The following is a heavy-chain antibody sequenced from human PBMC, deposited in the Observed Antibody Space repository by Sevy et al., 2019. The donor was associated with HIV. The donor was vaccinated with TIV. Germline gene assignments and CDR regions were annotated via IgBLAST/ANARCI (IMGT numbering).Heavy chain of an antibody. CDR2: ITSSGSTK. V-gene: IGHV3-48*03. D-gene: IGHD4-17*01. CDR3: ARDLPPSATTVAHFDY. Sequence: GGSLRLSCAASGFSFSSYVMNWVRQAPGKGLEWVSFITSSGSTKHYSDSVRGRFTISRDNAKYSLSLQMNSLRAEDTAIYYCARDLPPSATTVAHFDYWGQGTLVTVSS. J-gene: IGHJ4*02. CDR1: GFSFSSYV.